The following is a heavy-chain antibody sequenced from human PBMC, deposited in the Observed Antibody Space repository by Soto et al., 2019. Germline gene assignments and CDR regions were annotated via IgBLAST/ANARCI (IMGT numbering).Heavy chain of an antibody. CDR2: IYYSGST. Sequence: SETLSLTCTVSGGSISSSSYYWGWIRQPPGKGLEWIGYIYYSGSTNYNPSLKSRVTISVDTSKNQFSLKLSSVTAADTAVYYCARVDIVVVPAANSYFDYWGQGTLVTVSS. D-gene: IGHD2-2*01. CDR1: GGSISSSSYY. J-gene: IGHJ4*02. CDR3: ARVDIVVVPAANSYFDY. V-gene: IGHV4-61*05.